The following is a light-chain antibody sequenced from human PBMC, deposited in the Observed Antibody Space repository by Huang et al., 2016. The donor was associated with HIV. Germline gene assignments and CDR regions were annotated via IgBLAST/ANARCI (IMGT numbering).Light chain of an antibody. CDR1: PGVSSN. J-gene: IGKJ5*01. V-gene: IGKV3-15*01. Sequence: EIVMTQSPATLSVSPGERATLSCRASPGVSSNLAWYQQKPGQAPRLLIYGASTRATGNPARFSGSGSGTEFTLTISSLQSEDFAVYYCQQYNNWPPLITFGQGTRLEIK. CDR3: QQYNNWPPLIT. CDR2: GAS.